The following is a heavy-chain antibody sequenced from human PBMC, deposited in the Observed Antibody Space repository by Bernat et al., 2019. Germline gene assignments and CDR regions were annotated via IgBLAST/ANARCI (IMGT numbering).Heavy chain of an antibody. V-gene: IGHV4-59*08. J-gene: IGHJ4*02. CDR2: IYYSGST. CDR1: GGSISSYY. CDR3: SRHGSGSARWWFDY. Sequence: QVQLQESGPGLVKPSETLSLTCTVSGGSISSYYWNWIRQPPAQGLEWIGYIYYSGSTNYNPSLLSRVTISVDTSKNQFSLKLSCVTAADTAAFYCSRHGSGSARWWFDYWGQGTLVTVSS. D-gene: IGHD1-26*01.